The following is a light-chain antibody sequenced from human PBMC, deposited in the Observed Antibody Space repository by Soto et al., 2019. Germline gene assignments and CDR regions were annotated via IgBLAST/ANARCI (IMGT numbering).Light chain of an antibody. J-gene: IGKJ4*01. CDR3: QQRTNWPPLT. V-gene: IGKV3-11*01. CDR2: DAS. Sequence: EIVLTQSPATLSLSPGERATLSCRASQSVGSYLAWYQQKPGQAPRLLIYDASTRATGIPARFSGSGSGTDFTLTISSLEPEDFAVYYCQQRTNWPPLTFGGGNKVEVK. CDR1: QSVGSY.